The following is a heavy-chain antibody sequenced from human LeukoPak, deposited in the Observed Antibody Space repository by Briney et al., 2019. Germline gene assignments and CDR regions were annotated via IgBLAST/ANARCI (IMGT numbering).Heavy chain of an antibody. D-gene: IGHD2-2*01. V-gene: IGHV4-34*01. J-gene: IGHJ5*02. Sequence: PSETLSLTCAVYGGSFSGYYWSWIRQPPGKGLEWIGEINHSGSTNYNPSLKSRVTISVDTSKNQFSLKLSSVTAADTAVYYCAREGIVPAVFDPWGQGTLVTVSS. CDR1: GGSFSGYY. CDR2: INHSGST. CDR3: AREGIVPAVFDP.